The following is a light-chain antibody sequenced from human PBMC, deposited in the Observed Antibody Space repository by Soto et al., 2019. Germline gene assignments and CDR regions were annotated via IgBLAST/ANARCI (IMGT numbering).Light chain of an antibody. CDR1: SSDVGSYNR. Sequence: SAYHGKKVTISCTGTSSDVGSYNRVSWYQQPPGTAPKLMIYEVSNRPSGVPDRFSGSKSGNTASLTISGLQPEDEADYYCNSYTSSNTYVFGTGTKVTVL. CDR3: NSYTSSNTYV. CDR2: EVS. J-gene: IGLJ1*01. V-gene: IGLV2-18*02.